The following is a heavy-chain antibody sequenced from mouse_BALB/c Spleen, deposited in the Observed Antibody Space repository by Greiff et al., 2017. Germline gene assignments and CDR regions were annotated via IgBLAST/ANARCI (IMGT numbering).Heavy chain of an antibody. CDR3: ARAYDYGGFAY. D-gene: IGHD2-4*01. CDR2: ISYDGSN. V-gene: IGHV3-6*02. CDR1: GYSITSGYY. J-gene: IGHJ3*01. Sequence: ESGPGLVKPSQSLSLTCSVTGYSITSGYYWNWIRQFPGNKLEWMGYISYDGSNNYNPSLKNRISITRDTSKNQFFLKLNSVTTEDTATYYCARAYDYGGFAYWGQGTLVTVSA.